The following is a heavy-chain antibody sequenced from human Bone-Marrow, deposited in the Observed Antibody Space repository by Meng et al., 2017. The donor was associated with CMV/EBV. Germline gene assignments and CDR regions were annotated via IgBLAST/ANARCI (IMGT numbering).Heavy chain of an antibody. D-gene: IGHD5-12*01. Sequence: SETLSLTCAVHGGSFSDYNWSWVRQPPGKGLEWIGEINHSGSTNYNPSLKSRVTISVDTSKNQFSLKLSSVTAADTAVYYWARPRRGYSGYDYYPRSYTSSWGLGWFDPWGQGTLVTVSS. CDR2: INHSGST. J-gene: IGHJ5*02. V-gene: IGHV4-34*01. CDR3: ARPRRGYSGYDYYPRSYTSSWGLGWFDP. CDR1: GGSFSDYN.